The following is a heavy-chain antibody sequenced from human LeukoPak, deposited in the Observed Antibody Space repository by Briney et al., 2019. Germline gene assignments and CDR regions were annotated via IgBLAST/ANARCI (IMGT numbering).Heavy chain of an antibody. CDR3: ARQGLGSSSTYNWFDP. Sequence: SETLSLTCTVSGGSISSYYWSWMRQPPGKGLEWIGSIYYSGSTYYNPSLKSRVTISVDTSKNQFSLKLSSVTAADTAVYYCARQGLGSSSTYNWFDPWGQGTLVTVSS. CDR2: IYYSGST. CDR1: GGSISSYY. D-gene: IGHD6-13*01. J-gene: IGHJ5*02. V-gene: IGHV4-39*01.